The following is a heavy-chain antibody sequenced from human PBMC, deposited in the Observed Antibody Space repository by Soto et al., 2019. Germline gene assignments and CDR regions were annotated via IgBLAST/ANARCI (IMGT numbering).Heavy chain of an antibody. CDR2: SIPILGRA. CDR1: AGTFNNHS. J-gene: IGHJ4*02. CDR3: VIDLGYFAF. Sequence: QVQLVQSGTEVKKPGSSVAVSCQASAGTFNNHSLSWVRQAPGQGLEWMGRSIPILGRADYSQKFQGRLTLTVDKSTSTADMELSSLTSEDTAVYYCVIDLGYFAFWGQGTLVTVSS. D-gene: IGHD2-15*01. V-gene: IGHV1-69*02.